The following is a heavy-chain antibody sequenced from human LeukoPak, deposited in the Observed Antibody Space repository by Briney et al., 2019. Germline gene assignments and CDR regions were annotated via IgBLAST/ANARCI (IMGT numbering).Heavy chain of an antibody. J-gene: IGHJ4*02. CDR3: VRGAYSSSWLNFDY. D-gene: IGHD6-13*01. CDR1: GFTVSSSY. Sequence: PGGSLRLSCAASGFTVSSSYMIWVRQAPGKGLEWVSVIYSGGTTYYADSVKGRFTISRDNAKNSLYLQMNSLRAEDTAVYYCVRGAYSSSWLNFDYWGQGTLVTVSS. CDR2: IYSGGTT. V-gene: IGHV3-53*03.